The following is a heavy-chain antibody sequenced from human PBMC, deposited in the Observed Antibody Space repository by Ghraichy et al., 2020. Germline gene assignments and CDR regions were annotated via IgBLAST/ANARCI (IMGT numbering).Heavy chain of an antibody. CDR2: IKQDGSEK. Sequence: GGSLRLSCAVSGFSFSNYWMTWVRQAPGKGLEWVANIKQDGSEKYYVDSVKGRFTISRDNARNSLYLQMNSLRAEDTAVYYCARGFTTWVDYFDYWGQGTLVTVSS. CDR3: ARGFTTWVDYFDY. CDR1: GFSFSNYW. V-gene: IGHV3-7*01. J-gene: IGHJ4*02. D-gene: IGHD3-22*01.